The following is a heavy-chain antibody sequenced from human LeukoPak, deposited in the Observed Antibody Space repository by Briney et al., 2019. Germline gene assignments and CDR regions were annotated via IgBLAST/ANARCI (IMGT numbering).Heavy chain of an antibody. D-gene: IGHD3-10*01. CDR2: IYPGDSDT. J-gene: IGHJ4*02. V-gene: IGHV5-51*01. CDR3: ARTAELRGLGDLQHFDY. Sequence: RGESLKISCKGSGYSFTSYWIGWVRQMPGKGLEWMGIIYPGDSDTRYSPSFQGQVTISADKSISTAYLQWSSLKASDTAMYYCARTAELRGLGDLQHFDYWGQGTLVTVSS. CDR1: GYSFTSYW.